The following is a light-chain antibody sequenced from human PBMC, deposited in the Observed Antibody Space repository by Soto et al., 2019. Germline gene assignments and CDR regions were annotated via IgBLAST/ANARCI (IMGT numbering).Light chain of an antibody. CDR3: HPYGYQ. V-gene: IGKV1-5*01. CDR2: DAP. CDR1: QNINTW. Sequence: DMPMTQSPSTLSASVGDRVTITCRARQNINTWLAWYQQKPGKAPKLLIHDAPTLESGVPSRFSGSGSGTEFTLTIRSLQPDDLATYSCHPYGYQFGGGTTVEIK. J-gene: IGKJ4*02.